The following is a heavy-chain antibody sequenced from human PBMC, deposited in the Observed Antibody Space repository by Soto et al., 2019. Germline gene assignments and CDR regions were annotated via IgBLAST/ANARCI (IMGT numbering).Heavy chain of an antibody. CDR2: IYHSGTT. D-gene: IGHD3-10*01. CDR3: ARHDYDSGSYVRY. J-gene: IGHJ4*02. Sequence: QLQLQESGPGLVMPSETLSLTCTVSGGSISSTSYYWGWIRQPPGKGLEWIGNIYHSGTTYYNPSLTSRVTISVDTSKNQFSLKLTSVTAADTAVYYCARHDYDSGSYVRYWGQGTLVTVSS. V-gene: IGHV4-39*01. CDR1: GGSISSTSYY.